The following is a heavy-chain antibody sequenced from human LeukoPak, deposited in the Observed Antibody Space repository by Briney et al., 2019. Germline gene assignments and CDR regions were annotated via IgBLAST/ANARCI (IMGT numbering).Heavy chain of an antibody. J-gene: IGHJ6*02. CDR1: GFTFAVYT. V-gene: IGHV3-43*01. Sequence: GGSLRLSCAASGFTFAVYTMHSVSHAPGKGLEWVSLISWDGGSTYYADSVKGRFTTSRDNSKNSLYLQMNSLRTEDTALYYCAKALEIMVRGTDYYGMDVWGQGTTVTVSS. D-gene: IGHD3-10*01. CDR3: AKALEIMVRGTDYYGMDV. CDR2: ISWDGGST.